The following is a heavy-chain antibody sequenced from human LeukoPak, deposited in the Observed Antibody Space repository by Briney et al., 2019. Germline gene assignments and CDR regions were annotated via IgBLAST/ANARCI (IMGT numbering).Heavy chain of an antibody. CDR2: ISSSSSYI. CDR3: ARAVAGGRFDY. Sequence: GGSLRLSCAASGFTFSSYSMNWVRQAPGKGLEWVSSISSSSSYIYYADSVKGRFTISRDNAKNSLYLQMNSLRAEDTAVYYCARAVAGGRFDYWGQGTLVTVPS. CDR1: GFTFSSYS. D-gene: IGHD6-19*01. V-gene: IGHV3-21*01. J-gene: IGHJ4*02.